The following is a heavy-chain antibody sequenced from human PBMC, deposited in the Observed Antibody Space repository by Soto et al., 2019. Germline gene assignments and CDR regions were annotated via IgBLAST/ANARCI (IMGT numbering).Heavy chain of an antibody. CDR3: ARDLWMTTVTPDAFDI. CDR2: IYSGGST. J-gene: IGHJ3*02. V-gene: IGHV3-66*01. D-gene: IGHD4-17*01. CDR1: GFTVSSNY. Sequence: GGSMRLSCAASGFTVSSNYMSWVRQAPGKGLEWVSVIYSGGSTYYADSVKGRFTISRDNSKNTLYLQMNSLRAEDTAVYYCARDLWMTTVTPDAFDIWGQGTMVTVSS.